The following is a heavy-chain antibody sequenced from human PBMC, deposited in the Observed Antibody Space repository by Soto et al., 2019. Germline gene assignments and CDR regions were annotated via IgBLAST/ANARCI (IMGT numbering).Heavy chain of an antibody. CDR2: IKQDGSEK. Sequence: GSLRLSCAASGFTFSYWMSWVRQAPGKGLEWVANIKQDGSEKYYVDSVKGRFTISRDNAKNSLYLQMNSLRAEDTAVYYCARANEAFYDSSGYFDYWGQGTLVTVSS. J-gene: IGHJ4*02. V-gene: IGHV3-7*05. CDR3: ARANEAFYDSSGYFDY. D-gene: IGHD3-22*01. CDR1: GFTFSYW.